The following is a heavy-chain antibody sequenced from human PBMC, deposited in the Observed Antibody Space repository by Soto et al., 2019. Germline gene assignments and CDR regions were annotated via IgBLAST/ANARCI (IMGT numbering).Heavy chain of an antibody. CDR3: ARETSGSFGY. J-gene: IGHJ4*02. Sequence: QVQLVESGGGVVQPGRSLRLSCAASGFTFSSYAMHWVRQAPGKGLEWVAIISYDGSNEYYADSVKGRFTISRDNSKNTLYLQMNSLRAEDTAVYYCARETSGSFGYWGQGTLVTVSS. V-gene: IGHV3-30-3*01. CDR1: GFTFSSYA. D-gene: IGHD1-26*01. CDR2: ISYDGSNE.